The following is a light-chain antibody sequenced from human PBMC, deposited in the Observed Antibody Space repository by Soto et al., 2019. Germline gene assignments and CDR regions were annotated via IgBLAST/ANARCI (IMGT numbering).Light chain of an antibody. CDR2: DAS. J-gene: IGKJ4*01. CDR3: QQYNNWPLT. V-gene: IGKV1-5*01. Sequence: DIQMTQSPSTLSASVGDRVTITCRASQSMSSWLAWYQQKPGKAPKLLIYDASSLESGVPSRFSGSGSGTEFTLTISSLQPDDFAAYYCQQYNNWPLTFGGGTKVDIK. CDR1: QSMSSW.